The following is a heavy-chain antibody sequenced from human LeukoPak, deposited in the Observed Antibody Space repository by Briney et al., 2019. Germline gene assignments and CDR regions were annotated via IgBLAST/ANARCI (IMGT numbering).Heavy chain of an antibody. CDR1: DSSISSTSY. J-gene: IGHJ4*02. V-gene: IGHV4-38-2*01. D-gene: IGHD3-22*01. CDR3: ARNDSCGSFDY. CDR2: IYHSGGT. Sequence: SETLSLTCAVSDSSISSTSYWGWIRQPPGKGLEWIGSIYHSGGTVYNPSLKSRVTISVDTSNKQFSLKLTSVTAADTAVYYCARNDSCGSFDYWGQGTLVTVSS.